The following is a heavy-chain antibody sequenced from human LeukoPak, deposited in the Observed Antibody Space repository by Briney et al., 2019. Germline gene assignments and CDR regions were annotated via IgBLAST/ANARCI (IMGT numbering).Heavy chain of an antibody. J-gene: IGHJ4*02. CDR2: ISSSGSTI. V-gene: IGHV3-11*01. CDR3: AREGYYYDSTDYYSHDY. Sequence: PGGSLRLSCAASGFTVSSNYMSWIRQAPGEGLKWVSYISSSGSTIYYADSVKGRFTISRDNAKSSLYLQMSSLRAEDTAVYYCAREGYYYDSTDYYSHDYWGQGTLVTVSS. D-gene: IGHD3-22*01. CDR1: GFTVSSNY.